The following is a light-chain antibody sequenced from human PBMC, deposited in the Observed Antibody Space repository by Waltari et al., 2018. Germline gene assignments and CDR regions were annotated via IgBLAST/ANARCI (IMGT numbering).Light chain of an antibody. Sequence: DIVMTQSPDCLAVSLGERAGNNCKPVQSVLYISNNKNYLAWYQHKPGQPPKLLIYWASTRESGVPDRFSGSGSGTDFTLTISSLQAEDVAVYYCQQYYSTPPTFGPGTKVDIK. V-gene: IGKV4-1*01. CDR1: QSVLYISNNKNY. J-gene: IGKJ3*01. CDR3: QQYYSTPPT. CDR2: WAS.